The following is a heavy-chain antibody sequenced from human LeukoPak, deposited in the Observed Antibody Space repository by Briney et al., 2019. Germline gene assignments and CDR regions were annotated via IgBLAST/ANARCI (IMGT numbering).Heavy chain of an antibody. CDR2: IYYSGST. CDR1: GGSISSSSYY. CDR3: ARVLRAAAGFDY. D-gene: IGHD6-13*01. V-gene: IGHV4-39*07. J-gene: IGHJ4*02. Sequence: SETLSLTCTVSGGSISSSSYYWRWIRQPPGKGLEWIGSIYYSGSTYYNPSLKSRVTISVDTSKNQFSLKLSSVTAADTAVYYCARVLRAAAGFDYWGQGTLVTVSS.